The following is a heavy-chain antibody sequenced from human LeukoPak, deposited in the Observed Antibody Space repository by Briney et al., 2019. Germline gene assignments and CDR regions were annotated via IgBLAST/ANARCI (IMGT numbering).Heavy chain of an antibody. J-gene: IGHJ6*03. V-gene: IGHV1-24*01. CDR1: GDTLSQLT. CDR2: FDPEYGEK. CDR3: ARSFDSSGYYYVKYYYYYMDV. D-gene: IGHD3-22*01. Sequence: ASVKVSCKISGDTLSQLTIHWVRQAPGEGLEKMGRFDPEYGEKVFAQTFQGRVTMTTDTSTSTAYMELRSLRSDDTAVYYCARSFDSSGYYYVKYYYYYMDVWGKGTTVTISS.